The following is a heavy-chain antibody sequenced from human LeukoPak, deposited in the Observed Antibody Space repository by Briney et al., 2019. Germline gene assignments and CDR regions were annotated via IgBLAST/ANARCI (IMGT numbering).Heavy chain of an antibody. Sequence: SVKVSCKASEGTFSSYAISWVRQAPGQGLEWMGGIIPIFGTANYAQKFQGRVTITADESTSTAYMELSSLRSEDTAVYYCATSWGGSGYYYYFDYWGQGTLVTVSS. CDR3: ATSWGGSGYYYYFDY. CDR2: IIPIFGTA. V-gene: IGHV1-69*13. CDR1: EGTFSSYA. D-gene: IGHD3-22*01. J-gene: IGHJ4*02.